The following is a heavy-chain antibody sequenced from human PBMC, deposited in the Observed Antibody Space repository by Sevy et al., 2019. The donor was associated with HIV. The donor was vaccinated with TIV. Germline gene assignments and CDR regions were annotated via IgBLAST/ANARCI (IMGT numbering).Heavy chain of an antibody. Sequence: GGSLRLSCAASGFTFSNNGMHWVRQAPGKGLEWVAVISYDGSNKYYADSVRGRFTSSRDNTKNAMYLQMNSLRAEDTAVYYCARYKNYDYVWGSLDYWGQGTLVTVSS. CDR2: ISYDGSNK. D-gene: IGHD3-16*01. J-gene: IGHJ4*02. CDR3: ARYKNYDYVWGSLDY. CDR1: GFTFSNNG. V-gene: IGHV3-30-3*01.